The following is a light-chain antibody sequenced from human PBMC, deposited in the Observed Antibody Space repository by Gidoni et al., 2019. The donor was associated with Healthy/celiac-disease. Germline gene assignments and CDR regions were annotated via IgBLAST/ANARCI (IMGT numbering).Light chain of an antibody. CDR3: AAWDDSLSGYWV. CDR2: RNN. J-gene: IGLJ3*02. Sequence: QSVLPQPPSASGTPGQRVTISCSGSSSNIGSNYVYWYQQLPGTAPKRLIYRNNQRPSGVPDRFSGSKSGTSASLAISGLRSEDEADDYCAAWDDSLSGYWVFGGGTKLTVL. V-gene: IGLV1-47*01. CDR1: SSNIGSNY.